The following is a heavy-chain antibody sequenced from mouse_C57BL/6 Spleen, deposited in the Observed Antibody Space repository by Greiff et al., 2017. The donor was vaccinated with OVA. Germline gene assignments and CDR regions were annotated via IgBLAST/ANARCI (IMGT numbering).Heavy chain of an antibody. CDR1: GYSITSDY. Sequence: EVKVVESGPGLAKPSQTLSLTCSVTGYSITSDYWNWIRKFPGNKLEYMGYISYSGSTYYNPSLKSRISITRDTSKNQYYLQLNSVTTEDTATYYCARSDSSGSAWFAYWGQGTLVTVSA. CDR3: ARSDSSGSAWFAY. CDR2: ISYSGST. V-gene: IGHV3-8*01. D-gene: IGHD3-2*02. J-gene: IGHJ3*01.